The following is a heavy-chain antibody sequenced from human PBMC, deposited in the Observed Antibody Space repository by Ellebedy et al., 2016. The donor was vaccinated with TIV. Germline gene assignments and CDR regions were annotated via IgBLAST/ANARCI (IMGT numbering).Heavy chain of an antibody. CDR2: ISSSGGST. D-gene: IGHD4-17*01. CDR1: GFTFSSYA. Sequence: GESLKISCAASGFTFSSYAMTWVRQAPGKGLEWVSSISSSGGSTYYADSVKGRFTISRDNSKNTLYLQMNSLRAEDTAVYYCAKIATTVTTNWFDPWGQGTLVTVSS. J-gene: IGHJ5*02. V-gene: IGHV3-23*01. CDR3: AKIATTVTTNWFDP.